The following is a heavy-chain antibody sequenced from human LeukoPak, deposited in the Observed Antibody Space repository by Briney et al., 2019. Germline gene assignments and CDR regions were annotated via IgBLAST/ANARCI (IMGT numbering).Heavy chain of an antibody. Sequence: GGSLRLSCAASGFTFNSYSMNWVRQAPGKGLEWVSSISGSRSYIYYADSVKGRFTISRDNAKNSLYLQMNSLRAEDTAVYYCAREEMATIGDAFDIWGQGTMVTVSS. CDR3: AREEMATIGDAFDI. V-gene: IGHV3-21*04. D-gene: IGHD5-24*01. J-gene: IGHJ3*02. CDR1: GFTFNSYS. CDR2: ISGSRSYI.